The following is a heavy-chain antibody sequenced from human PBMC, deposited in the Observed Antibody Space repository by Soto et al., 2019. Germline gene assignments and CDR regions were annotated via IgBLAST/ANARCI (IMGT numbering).Heavy chain of an antibody. CDR3: GRTSRLGISYSGALDI. V-gene: IGHV3-7*01. Sequence: GGSLRLSCAASGFTFSSYAMSWVRQAPGKGLEWVSTIKRDGSEKYYADSVKGRFTISRDNTKNTLYLQMNSLRAEDAAVYYCGRTSRLGISYSGALDIWGQGTMVTVSS. J-gene: IGHJ3*02. D-gene: IGHD7-27*01. CDR1: GFTFSSYA. CDR2: IKRDGSEK.